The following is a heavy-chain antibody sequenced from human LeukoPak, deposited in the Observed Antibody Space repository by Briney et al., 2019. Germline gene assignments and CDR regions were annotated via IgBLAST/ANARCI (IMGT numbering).Heavy chain of an antibody. CDR1: GFAFSSYG. CDR2: INTSGDTI. CDR3: AIDRAAPNIRQVSPFDY. D-gene: IGHD6-25*01. J-gene: IGHJ4*02. V-gene: IGHV3-48*04. Sequence: GGSLRLSCAASGFAFSSYGMNWVRQAPGKGLEWLSFINTSGDTIYYADSVKGRFTISRDDAKNSLYLQMNSLRVEDTALYYCAIDRAAPNIRQVSPFDYCGQGTLVTVSS.